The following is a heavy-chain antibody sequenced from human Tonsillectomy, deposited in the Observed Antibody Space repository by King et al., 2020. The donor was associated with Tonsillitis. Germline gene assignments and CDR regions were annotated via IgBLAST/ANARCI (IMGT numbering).Heavy chain of an antibody. Sequence: QLVQSGAEVKKPGASVKVSCKASGYTFTNYDINWVRQATGQGLEWMGWMNPSSGNTGSAQKFQGRVTLTRNTSTSTAYMELSSLRSEDTAGYYCARGPQKYCSTTTCYETGYWFDPWGQGTLVTVSS. D-gene: IGHD2-2*01. CDR3: ARGPQKYCSTTTCYETGYWFDP. J-gene: IGHJ5*02. CDR2: MNPSSGNT. CDR1: GYTFTNYD. V-gene: IGHV1-8*01.